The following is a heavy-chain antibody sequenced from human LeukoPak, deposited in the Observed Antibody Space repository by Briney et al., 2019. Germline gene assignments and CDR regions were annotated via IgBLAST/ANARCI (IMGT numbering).Heavy chain of an antibody. V-gene: IGHV1-69*06. D-gene: IGHD4-17*01. Sequence: SVKVSCKTSGGGFNNNGLNWVRQAPGQGLEWMGGVIPMFATSRYAQKFQGRVTITADKSTSTVYMDLSSLRSEDTAVYYCARDDFGDYVAWGQGTPITVSS. J-gene: IGHJ5*02. CDR1: GGGFNNNG. CDR3: ARDDFGDYVA. CDR2: VIPMFATS.